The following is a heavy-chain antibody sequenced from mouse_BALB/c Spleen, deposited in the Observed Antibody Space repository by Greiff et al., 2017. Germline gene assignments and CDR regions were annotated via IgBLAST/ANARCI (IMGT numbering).Heavy chain of an antibody. Sequence: QVQLQQSGPELVKPGASVRISCKASGYTFTSYYIHWVKQRPGQGLEWIGWIYPGNVNTKYNEKFKGKATLTADKSSSTAYMQLSSLTSEDSAVYFCARGDYYGSSPYFDYWGQGTTLTVSS. V-gene: IGHV1S56*01. J-gene: IGHJ2*01. CDR2: IYPGNVNT. D-gene: IGHD1-1*01. CDR1: GYTFTSYY. CDR3: ARGDYYGSSPYFDY.